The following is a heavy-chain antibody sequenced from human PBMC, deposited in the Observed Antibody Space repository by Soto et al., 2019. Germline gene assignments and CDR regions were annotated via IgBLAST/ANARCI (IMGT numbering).Heavy chain of an antibody. V-gene: IGHV4-59*01. CDR1: GGYIRSYC. Sequence: SETQSLTSTVSGGYIRSYCWSWIRQPPGKRLEWIGYIYYSGSTNYNPSLKSRVTITVDTSKNQFYLKLSSVTAADTALYYCAGNWYSSFDYWGQGTLVTVSS. CDR2: IYYSGST. D-gene: IGHD6-13*01. CDR3: AGNWYSSFDY. J-gene: IGHJ4*02.